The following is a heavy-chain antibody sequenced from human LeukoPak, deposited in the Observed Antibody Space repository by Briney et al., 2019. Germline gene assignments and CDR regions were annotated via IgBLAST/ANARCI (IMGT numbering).Heavy chain of an antibody. Sequence: PGGSLRLSCAASGFTFSSYAMSWVRRAPGKGLEWVSAIIGSGGSTYYADSVKGRFTISRDNSKNTLYLQMNRLRVEDTAVYYCAKDSGSGWYQYGMDVWGQGTTVTVSS. CDR3: AKDSGSGWYQYGMDV. J-gene: IGHJ6*02. CDR1: GFTFSSYA. CDR2: IIGSGGST. D-gene: IGHD6-19*01. V-gene: IGHV3-23*01.